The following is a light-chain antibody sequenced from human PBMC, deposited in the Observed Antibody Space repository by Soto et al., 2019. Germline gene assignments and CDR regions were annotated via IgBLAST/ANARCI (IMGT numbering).Light chain of an antibody. CDR1: QSITNY. CDR3: QQSNSSPPT. V-gene: IGKV1-39*01. CDR2: AAS. J-gene: IGKJ4*01. Sequence: DNQMTQSPSAPFAFLGGRVTNTCRASQSITNYLNWYQHKPGQAPNLLIYAASTLQAGVPSRFRGSGSGTDFTLTISSLQPEDFATYFCQQSNSSPPTFGGGTKVDIK.